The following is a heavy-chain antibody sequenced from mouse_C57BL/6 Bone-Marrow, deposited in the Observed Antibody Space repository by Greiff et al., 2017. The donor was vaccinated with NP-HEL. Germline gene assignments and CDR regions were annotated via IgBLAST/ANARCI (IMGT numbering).Heavy chain of an antibody. Sequence: EVHLVESGGDLVKPGGSLKLSCAASGFTFSSYGMSWVRHTPDKRLEWVATLSSGGSYTYYLDSVKGRFTISRANAKNTLYLQMSSLKSEDTAMDYCARPRFITPLGYFGGWGTGNTVTVSS. D-gene: IGHD1-1*01. CDR2: LSSGGSYT. V-gene: IGHV5-6*01. CDR1: GFTFSSYG. CDR3: ARPRFITPLGYFGG. J-gene: IGHJ1*03.